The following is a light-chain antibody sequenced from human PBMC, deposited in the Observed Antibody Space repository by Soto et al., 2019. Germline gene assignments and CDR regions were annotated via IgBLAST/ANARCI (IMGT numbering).Light chain of an antibody. Sequence: EIVLTQSPATLSLSPGEGATLSCRASQCVSTYVTYLAWYQQKPGQAPRLLIYDASNRATGIPARFSGSGSGTDFTLTISSLEPEDFAVYYCQQRSNWPPVFGGGTKVDIK. V-gene: IGKV3-11*01. CDR2: DAS. CDR1: QCVSTY. J-gene: IGKJ4*01. CDR3: QQRSNWPPV.